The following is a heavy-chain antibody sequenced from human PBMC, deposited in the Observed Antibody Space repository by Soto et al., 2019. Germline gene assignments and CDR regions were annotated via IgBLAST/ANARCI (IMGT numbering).Heavy chain of an antibody. CDR2: IGPAGDT. D-gene: IGHD6-13*01. J-gene: IGHJ4*02. CDR3: ATGGWGSSWYEGGSRIDY. CDR1: GFTFSSYD. Sequence: EVQLVESRGGLVQPGGSLRLSCAASGFTFSSYDMHWVRQPPGKGLEWVSAIGPAGDTYYPGSVQGRFTISRDNAKNSLYLQVNTLRAGDTAIYYCATGGWGSSWYEGGSRIDYWGQGTLVTVSS. V-gene: IGHV3-13*01.